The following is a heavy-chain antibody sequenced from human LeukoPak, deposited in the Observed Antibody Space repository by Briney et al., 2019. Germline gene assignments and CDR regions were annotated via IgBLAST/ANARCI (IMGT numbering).Heavy chain of an antibody. CDR1: GYTFSNAW. D-gene: IGHD6-19*01. Sequence: PGGSLRLSCAASGYTFSNAWMSWVRQAPGKGLEWVGRIKSKTDGGTTDYAAPVKGRFTISRDDSKNTLYLQMNSLKTEDTAVYYCTTDLYSSGWYPHFDYWGQGTLVTVSS. CDR2: IKSKTDGGTT. J-gene: IGHJ4*02. CDR3: TTDLYSSGWYPHFDY. V-gene: IGHV3-15*01.